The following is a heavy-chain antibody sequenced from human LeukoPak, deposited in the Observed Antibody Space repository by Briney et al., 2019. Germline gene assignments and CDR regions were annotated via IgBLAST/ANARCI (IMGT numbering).Heavy chain of an antibody. Sequence: GGSLRLSCAASGFTFSRYGMHWVRQAPGKGLEWVSSISSSSSYIYYADSVKGRFTISSDNAKNSLYLQMNSLRAEDTAVYYCARGIVGATTLDYWGQGTLVTVSS. J-gene: IGHJ4*02. CDR1: GFTFSRYG. D-gene: IGHD1-26*01. CDR3: ARGIVGATTLDY. V-gene: IGHV3-21*01. CDR2: ISSSSSYI.